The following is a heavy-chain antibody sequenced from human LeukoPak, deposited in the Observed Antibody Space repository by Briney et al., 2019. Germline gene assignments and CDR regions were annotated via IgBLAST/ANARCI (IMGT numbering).Heavy chain of an antibody. Sequence: GGSLRLSCTTSGFSFKTYSMSWVRQAPGKGLEWVSAINDDTPYYTDSVKGRFTISRDNSKNTLYLQMNSLRAEDTAVYYCAKDIYYDSSGYYGSPDYWGQGTLVTVSS. CDR3: AKDIYYDSSGYYGSPDY. CDR1: GFSFKTYS. V-gene: IGHV3-23*01. D-gene: IGHD3-22*01. J-gene: IGHJ4*02. CDR2: INDDTP.